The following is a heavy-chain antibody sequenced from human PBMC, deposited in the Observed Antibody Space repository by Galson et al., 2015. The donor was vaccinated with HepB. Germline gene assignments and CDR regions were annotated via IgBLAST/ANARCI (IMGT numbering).Heavy chain of an antibody. CDR3: ARAEGDTAIGLGLDY. V-gene: IGHV3-30*02. J-gene: IGHJ4*02. CDR1: GFTFSSYG. Sequence: SLRLSCAASGFTFSSYGMHWVRQAPGEGLEWVAFIRYDGSNKYYADSVKGRFTISRDNSKNTLYLQMNSLRAEDTAVYYCARAEGDTAIGLGLDYWGQGTLVTVSS. CDR2: IRYDGSNK. D-gene: IGHD5-18*01.